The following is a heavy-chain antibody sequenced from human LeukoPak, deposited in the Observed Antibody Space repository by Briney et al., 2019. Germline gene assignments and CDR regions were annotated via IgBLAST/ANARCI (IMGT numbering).Heavy chain of an antibody. CDR1: GGSISSYY. CDR3: ARTRSPLGYYDYVRGSYRWYYFDY. V-gene: IGHV4-59*08. CDR2: IYYSGST. Sequence: SETLSLTCTVSGGSISSYYWSWIRQPPGKGLEWIGYIYYSGSTNYNPSLKSRVTISVDTSKNQFSLKLSSVTATDTAVYYCARTRSPLGYYDYVRGSYRWYYFDYWGQGTLVTVSS. J-gene: IGHJ4*02. D-gene: IGHD3-16*02.